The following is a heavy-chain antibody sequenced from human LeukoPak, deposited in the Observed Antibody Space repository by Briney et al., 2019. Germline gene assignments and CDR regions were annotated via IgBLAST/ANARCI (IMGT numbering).Heavy chain of an antibody. V-gene: IGHV4-59*01. D-gene: IGHD5-24*01. CDR3: AEYIRRSGTYNFDF. CDR1: GGSISPYY. J-gene: IGHJ4*02. Sequence: SETLSLTCTVSGGSISPYYWSWIRQPPGKGLEWIGYVYYTGGTNYNPSLKSRVTMSVDASKNQFSLKLDSVTAAGTAVYYCAEYIRRSGTYNFDFWGQGTLVTVSS. CDR2: VYYTGGT.